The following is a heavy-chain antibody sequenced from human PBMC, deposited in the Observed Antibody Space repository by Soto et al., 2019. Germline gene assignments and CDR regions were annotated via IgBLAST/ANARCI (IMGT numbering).Heavy chain of an antibody. Sequence: SETLSLTCPVSGGSISGYFWSWLRQPPGKGLEWIGYVYYTGSTNYTPSLKSRVTISVDKSKNQFSLRLSSATTADTAVYYCARESGGYDPFDYWGQGTLVTVSS. D-gene: IGHD5-12*01. V-gene: IGHV4-59*01. CDR3: ARESGGYDPFDY. CDR1: GGSISGYF. J-gene: IGHJ4*02. CDR2: VYYTGST.